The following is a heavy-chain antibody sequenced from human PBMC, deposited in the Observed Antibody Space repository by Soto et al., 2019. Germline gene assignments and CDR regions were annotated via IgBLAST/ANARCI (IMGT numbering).Heavy chain of an antibody. V-gene: IGHV4-61*01. CDR3: ARDWNP. J-gene: IGHJ5*02. Sequence: ETLSLTCTVSVGSVSSGSYYWSWIRQPPGKGLEWIGYIYYSGSTNYTPSLKSRVTISVDTSKNPFSLKLSSVTAADTAVYYCARDWNPWGQGTLVTVSS. D-gene: IGHD3-3*01. CDR2: IYYSGST. CDR1: VGSVSSGSYY.